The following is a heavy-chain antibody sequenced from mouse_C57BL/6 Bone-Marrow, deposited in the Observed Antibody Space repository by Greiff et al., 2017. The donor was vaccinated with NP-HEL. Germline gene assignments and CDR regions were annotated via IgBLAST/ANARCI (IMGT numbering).Heavy chain of an antibody. V-gene: IGHV5-15*01. J-gene: IGHJ3*01. Sequence: EVQRVESGGGLVQPGGSLKLSCAASGFTFSDYGMAWVRQAPRKGPEWVAFISNLAYSIYYADTVTGRFTISRENAKNTLYLEMSSLRSEDTAMYYCARPYYGSSYDWFAYWGQGTLVTVSA. CDR3: ARPYYGSSYDWFAY. CDR1: GFTFSDYG. D-gene: IGHD1-1*01. CDR2: ISNLAYSI.